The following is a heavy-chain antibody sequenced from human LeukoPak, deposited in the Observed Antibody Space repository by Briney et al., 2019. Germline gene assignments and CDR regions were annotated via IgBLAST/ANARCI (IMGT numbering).Heavy chain of an antibody. CDR2: ISYDGNNK. V-gene: IGHV3-30*04. CDR3: ARGGRGGMDV. CDR1: GFTFSSYA. D-gene: IGHD3-10*01. Sequence: GGSLRLSCAASGFTFSSYAMHWVRQAPGKGLEWVTLISYDGNNKYYADSVKGRLTVSRDNSKNTLYLRMNSLTTEDTAAYYCARGGRGGMDVWGQGTTVTVSS. J-gene: IGHJ6*02.